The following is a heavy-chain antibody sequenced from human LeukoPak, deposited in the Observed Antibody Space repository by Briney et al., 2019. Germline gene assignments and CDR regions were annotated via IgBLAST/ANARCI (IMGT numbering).Heavy chain of an antibody. Sequence: SETLSLTCTVSGGSVSSGGYYWRWIRQHPGQGVEWIGYIYYSGSTYYNPPRKRRVTTSVDTSKNQFSLKLSSVTAADTAVYYCARSAQTVTTFPLDYWGQGTLVTVSS. CDR1: GGSVSSGGYY. V-gene: IGHV4-31*03. J-gene: IGHJ4*02. CDR3: ARSAQTVTTFPLDY. D-gene: IGHD4-17*01. CDR2: IYYSGST.